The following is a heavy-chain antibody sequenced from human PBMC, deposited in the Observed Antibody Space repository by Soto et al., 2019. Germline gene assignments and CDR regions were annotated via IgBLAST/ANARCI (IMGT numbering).Heavy chain of an antibody. CDR2: ISYRGST. V-gene: IGHV4-59*01. Sequence: SETLSLTCTVSAGSITTSYWSWIRQPLGKALEWIGYISYRGSTNYNPSLKSRLTISIDTSKSQFSLKLTSMTTADTAVYYCASSGIVGREVNTWFDPWGQGTLVTVSS. CDR1: AGSITTSY. CDR3: ASSGIVGREVNTWFDP. J-gene: IGHJ5*02. D-gene: IGHD3-22*01.